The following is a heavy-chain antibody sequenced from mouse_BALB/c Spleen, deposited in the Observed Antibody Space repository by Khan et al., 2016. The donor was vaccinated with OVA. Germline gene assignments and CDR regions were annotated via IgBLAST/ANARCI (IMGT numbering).Heavy chain of an antibody. D-gene: IGHD1-1*01. CDR2: INTGGDYI. V-gene: IGHV5-6*01. CDR3: ARHNYGPFAY. Sequence: VQLKEPGGDLVKPGGSLKLSCAASGFTFSTYALSWVRQTPDKRLEWVATINTGGDYIYYPDSVKGRFTISRDNAKNTLYLKMSSLRSEVTAMYYCARHNYGPFAYWGQGTLVTVSA. CDR1: GFTFSTYA. J-gene: IGHJ3*01.